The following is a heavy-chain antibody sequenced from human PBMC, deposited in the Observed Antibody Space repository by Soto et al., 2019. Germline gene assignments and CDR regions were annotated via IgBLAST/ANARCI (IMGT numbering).Heavy chain of an antibody. CDR3: AKDQGPRSGYSNSWFFHY. CDR1: GFTFSSYA. CDR2: ISGSGGST. J-gene: IGHJ4*02. D-gene: IGHD6-13*01. V-gene: IGHV3-23*01. Sequence: EVQLLESGGGLVQPGGSLRLSCAASGFTFSSYAMGWVRQAPGKGLEWVSAISGSGGSTYYADSVKGRFTISRDNSKNTLYLQMSSRRAEDTAVYYCAKDQGPRSGYSNSWFFHYWGQGTLVTVSS.